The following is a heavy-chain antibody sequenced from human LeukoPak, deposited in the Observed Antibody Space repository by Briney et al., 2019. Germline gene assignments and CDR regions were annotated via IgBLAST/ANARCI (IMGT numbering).Heavy chain of an antibody. D-gene: IGHD4-17*01. Sequence: PGGSLRLSCAASGLTFSKAWMTWVRQVPGKGLEWVANIKQDGSEKYYVDSVKGRFTISRDNAKNSLYLQMNSLRAEDTAVYYCARGYGDSIHFDYWGQGTLVTVSS. CDR2: IKQDGSEK. J-gene: IGHJ4*02. CDR3: ARGYGDSIHFDY. V-gene: IGHV3-7*04. CDR1: GLTFSKAW.